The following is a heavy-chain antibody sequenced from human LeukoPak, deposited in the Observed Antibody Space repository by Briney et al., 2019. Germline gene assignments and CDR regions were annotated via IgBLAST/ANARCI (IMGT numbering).Heavy chain of an antibody. CDR2: INGDGSNT. V-gene: IGHV3-74*03. D-gene: IGHD2-21*02. Sequence: GGSLRLSCAASGFTFSSHWMHWVRQAPGKGLVWVSRINGDGSNTTYADSVKGRFTISRDNPKNTLYLQMNSLGAEDTAIYYCTKCMTASGTCFFASWGQGTLVTVSS. J-gene: IGHJ4*02. CDR3: TKCMTASGTCFFAS. CDR1: GFTFSSHW.